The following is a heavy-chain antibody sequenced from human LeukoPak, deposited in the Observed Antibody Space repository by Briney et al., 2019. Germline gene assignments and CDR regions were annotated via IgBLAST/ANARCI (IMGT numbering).Heavy chain of an antibody. Sequence: SVTVSCKASGGTFSSYGIIWVRQAPGQGLEWMGRIIPILGIANYAQNFQGRVTSTADKSTSTAYMEMSSLRSEDTAVYYCARDFPGASGAFDIWGQGTMVTVSS. V-gene: IGHV1-69*04. J-gene: IGHJ3*02. CDR2: IIPILGIA. CDR3: ARDFPGASGAFDI. CDR1: GGTFSSYG. D-gene: IGHD6-25*01.